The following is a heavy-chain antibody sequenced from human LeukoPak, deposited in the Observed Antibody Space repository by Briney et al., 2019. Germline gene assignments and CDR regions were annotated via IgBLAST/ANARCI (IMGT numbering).Heavy chain of an antibody. CDR1: GGSIRSNY. V-gene: IGHV4-59*08. CDR3: ARHYDSRLPPGGY. D-gene: IGHD3-22*01. J-gene: IGHJ4*02. CDR2: IYYSGST. Sequence: SETLSLTCTVSGGSIRSNYWGWIRQPPGGGLEWMGYIYYSGSTNYNPSLKSRVTISIDTYKNQHSLKLSSVTAADTAVYYCARHYDSRLPPGGYRGQGTLVTVSS.